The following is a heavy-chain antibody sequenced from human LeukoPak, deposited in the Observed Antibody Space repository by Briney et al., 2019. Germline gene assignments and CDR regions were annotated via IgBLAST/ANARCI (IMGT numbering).Heavy chain of an antibody. V-gene: IGHV1-2*02. D-gene: IGHD3-10*01. Sequence: ASVKVSCKASGYTFTGYYMHWVRQAPGQGLEWMGWINPNSGGTNYAQKFQGRVTMTRDTSISTAYMELSRLRSDDTAVYYCARSVRYYGSGSYITLDYWGQGTLVTVSS. CDR2: INPNSGGT. CDR1: GYTFTGYY. J-gene: IGHJ4*02. CDR3: ARSVRYYGSGSYITLDY.